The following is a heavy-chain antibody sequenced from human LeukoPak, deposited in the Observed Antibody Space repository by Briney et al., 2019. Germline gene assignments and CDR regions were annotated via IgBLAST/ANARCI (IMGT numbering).Heavy chain of an antibody. CDR3: ALCSRDHSGYDLSFDY. D-gene: IGHD5-12*01. V-gene: IGHV5-51*01. J-gene: IGHJ4*02. Sequence: GESLKISCKGSGYSLTSYWIGWVPQMPGKGLEWMGIFYPGDSDTRYSPSFQGQVTISADKSISTAYLQWSSLKASDTAMYYCALCSRDHSGYDLSFDYWGQGTLVTVSS. CDR1: GYSLTSYW. CDR2: FYPGDSDT.